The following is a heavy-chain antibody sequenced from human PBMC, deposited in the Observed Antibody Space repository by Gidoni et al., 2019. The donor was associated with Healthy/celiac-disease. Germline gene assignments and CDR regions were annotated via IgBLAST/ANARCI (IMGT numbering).Heavy chain of an antibody. J-gene: IGHJ4*02. V-gene: IGHV4-4*07. D-gene: IGHD5-18*01. Sequence: NPSLKSRVTMSVDTSKNQFSLKLSSVTAADTAVYYCARDNTAMYGLYIYYFDYWGQGTLVTVSS. CDR3: ARDNTAMYGLYIYYFDY.